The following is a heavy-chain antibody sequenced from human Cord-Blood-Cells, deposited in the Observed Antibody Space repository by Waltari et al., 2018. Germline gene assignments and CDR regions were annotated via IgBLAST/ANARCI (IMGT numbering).Heavy chain of an antibody. CDR2: ISAYNGNT. CDR3: AREVPRSYYDFWSGYYGMDV. D-gene: IGHD3-3*01. CDR1: GYTFTSYG. Sequence: QVQLVQSGAEVKKPGASVKVSCKASGYTFTSYGISSVRQAPVQGLEWMGWISAYNGNTNYAQKLQGRVTMTTDTSTSTAYMELRSLRSDDTAVYYCAREVPRSYYDFWSGYYGMDVWGQGTTVTVSS. V-gene: IGHV1-18*01. J-gene: IGHJ6*02.